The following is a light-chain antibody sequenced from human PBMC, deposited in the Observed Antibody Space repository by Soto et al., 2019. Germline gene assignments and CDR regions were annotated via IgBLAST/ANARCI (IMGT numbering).Light chain of an antibody. CDR1: SGHSSYA. J-gene: IGLJ2*01. CDR2: LDSDGSH. CDR3: QTWGTGIHVV. V-gene: IGLV4-69*01. Sequence: QPVLTQSPSASASLGASVKLTCTLSSGHSSYAIAWHQQQPEKGPRYLMKLDSDGSHTKGDEIPDRFSGSSSGAERYLTISSLQSEDAADYYCQTWGTGIHVVFGGGTKLTVL.